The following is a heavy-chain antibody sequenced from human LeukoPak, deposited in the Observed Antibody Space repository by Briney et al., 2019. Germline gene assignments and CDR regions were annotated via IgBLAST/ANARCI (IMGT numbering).Heavy chain of an antibody. CDR2: ISSSSSYI. CDR3: AKRLTGYYYIDY. Sequence: GGSLRLSCAASGFTFDDYAMHWVRQAPGKGLEWVSSISSSSSYIYYADSVKGRFTISSDNAKNSLYLQMNSLRAEDTAVYYCAKRLTGYYYIDYWGQGTPVTVSS. V-gene: IGHV3-21*04. CDR1: GFTFDDYA. J-gene: IGHJ4*02. D-gene: IGHD3-9*01.